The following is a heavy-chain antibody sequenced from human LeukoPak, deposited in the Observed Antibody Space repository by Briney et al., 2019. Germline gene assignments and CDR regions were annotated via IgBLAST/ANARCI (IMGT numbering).Heavy chain of an antibody. Sequence: PSETLSLTCAVYGGSFSGYYWSWLRQPAGKGLEWIGRISTSGSTNYNPSLKSRVTMSVDTSKNQFSLKLSSVTAAGTALYYCARGIWEMATIPYWYFDIWGRGTLVTVSS. J-gene: IGHJ2*01. CDR3: ARGIWEMATIPYWYFDI. CDR1: GGSFSGYY. V-gene: IGHV4-59*10. D-gene: IGHD5-24*01. CDR2: ISTSGST.